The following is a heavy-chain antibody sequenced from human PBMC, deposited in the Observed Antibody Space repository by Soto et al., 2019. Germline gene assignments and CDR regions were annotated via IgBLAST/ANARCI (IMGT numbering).Heavy chain of an antibody. Sequence: QLQLQESGSGLVKPSQTLSLTCAVSGGSISSGGYSWSWIRQPPGKGLEWIGYIYHSGSTYYNPSLKSRVTISVDSSKNQFSLKLSSVTAADTAVYYCARGRFMITFGVEAAFDLWGQWTMVTVSS. V-gene: IGHV4-30-2*01. CDR3: ARGRFMITFGVEAAFDL. CDR2: IYHSGST. D-gene: IGHD3-16*01. J-gene: IGHJ3*01. CDR1: GGSISSGGYS.